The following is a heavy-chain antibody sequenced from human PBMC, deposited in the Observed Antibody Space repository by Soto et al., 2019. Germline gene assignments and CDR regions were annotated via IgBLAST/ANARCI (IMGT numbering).Heavy chain of an antibody. CDR3: MLGSGWKDFDY. D-gene: IGHD3-22*01. J-gene: IGHJ4*02. Sequence: SDTLSLTCTVSGGSITSSSYYWGWIRQPPGKGLEWIGNIYYSGSTYYNPSLKSRVTISVDTSKNQFSLKLSSVTAADTAVYYCMLGSGWKDFDYWGQGTLVT. CDR1: GGSITSSSYY. CDR2: IYYSGST. V-gene: IGHV4-39*01.